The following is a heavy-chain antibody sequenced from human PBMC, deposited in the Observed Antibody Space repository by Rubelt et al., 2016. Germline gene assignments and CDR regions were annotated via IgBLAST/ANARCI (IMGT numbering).Heavy chain of an antibody. D-gene: IGHD4-17*01. CDR2: VYHSGNT. CDR3: VGQDDGDVKYRAFDI. V-gene: IGHV4-39*01. Sequence: QVQLQQSGPGLVKPSETLSLICTVSGGSIRTSGYHWGWIRQPPGKGLEWIGSVYHSGNTNYNPSLKSRVTISVDTSKNQFPLILGSVTAAAAAVDYSVGQDDGDVKYRAFDIWGQGTMVTV. CDR1: GGSIRTSGYH. J-gene: IGHJ3*02.